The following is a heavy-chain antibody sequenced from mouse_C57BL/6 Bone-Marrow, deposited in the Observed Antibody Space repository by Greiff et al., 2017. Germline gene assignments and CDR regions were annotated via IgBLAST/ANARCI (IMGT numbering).Heavy chain of an antibody. CDR3: ARSRGTVYAMDY. V-gene: IGHV1-82*01. Sequence: VQLQQSGPELVKPGASVKISCKASGYAFSSSWMNWVKQRPGKGLEWIGRIYPGDGDTNYNGKFKGKATLTADKSSSTAYMQLSSLTSEDSAVYFCARSRGTVYAMDYWGQGTSVTVSS. CDR1: GYAFSSSW. D-gene: IGHD1-1*01. J-gene: IGHJ4*01. CDR2: IYPGDGDT.